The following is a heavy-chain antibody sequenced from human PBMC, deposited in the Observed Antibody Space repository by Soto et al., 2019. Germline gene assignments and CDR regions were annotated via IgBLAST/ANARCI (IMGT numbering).Heavy chain of an antibody. J-gene: IGHJ5*02. CDR2: ISYDGRNQ. CDR1: GFTFSSYG. D-gene: IGHD3-22*01. V-gene: IGHV3-30*18. Sequence: GGSLRLSCAASGFTFSSYGMYWVRQAPGKGLEWVAVISYDGRNQYYADSVRGRFTISRDNSKNTLFLQMNSLRAEDTAMYYCAKDISGYYLNWFDPWGQGTLVTVSS. CDR3: AKDISGYYLNWFDP.